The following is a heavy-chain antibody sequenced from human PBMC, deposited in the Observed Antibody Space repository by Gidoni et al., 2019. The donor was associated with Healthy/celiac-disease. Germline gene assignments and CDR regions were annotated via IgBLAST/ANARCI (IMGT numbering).Heavy chain of an antibody. V-gene: IGHV1-18*01. CDR1: GYTFTSYG. J-gene: IGHJ6*02. CDR3: ARDSGGYGSGRNYYYYYGMDV. CDR2: ISAYNGNT. Sequence: QVQLVQSGAEVKKPGASVKVSCKASGYTFTSYGISWVRQAPGQGLEWMGWISAYNGNTNYAQKLQGRVTMTTDTSTSTAYMELRSLRSDDTAVYYCARDSGGYGSGRNYYYYYGMDVWGQGTTVTVSS. D-gene: IGHD3-10*01.